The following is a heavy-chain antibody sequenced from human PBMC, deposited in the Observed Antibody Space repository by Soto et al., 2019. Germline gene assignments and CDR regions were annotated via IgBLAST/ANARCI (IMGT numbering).Heavy chain of an antibody. V-gene: IGHV1-69*02. Sequence: QVQLVQSGAEVKKPGSSVKVSCKASGGTFSSYTISWVRQAPGQGLEWMGRVIPILGIANYAQKFQGRVTITADKSTSTADMELSSLRSEDTAVYYCASGGGYENAGPIDYWGQGTLVTVSS. CDR1: GGTFSSYT. CDR3: ASGGGYENAGPIDY. D-gene: IGHD5-12*01. J-gene: IGHJ4*02. CDR2: VIPILGIA.